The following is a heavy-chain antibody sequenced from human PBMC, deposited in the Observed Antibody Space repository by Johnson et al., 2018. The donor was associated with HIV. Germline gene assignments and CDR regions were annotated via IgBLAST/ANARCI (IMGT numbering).Heavy chain of an antibody. D-gene: IGHD2-21*02. J-gene: IGHJ3*02. V-gene: IGHV3-53*01. Sequence: VQLVESGGGVVQPGGSLRLSCAASGFTVSSNYMSWVRQAPGKGLEWVSVIYSGGSTYYADSVKGRFTISRDNSKNTLYLQMNSLRAEDTAVYYCAREVTVSYGGAFDIWGQGTMVTVSS. CDR1: GFTVSSNY. CDR3: AREVTVSYGGAFDI. CDR2: IYSGGST.